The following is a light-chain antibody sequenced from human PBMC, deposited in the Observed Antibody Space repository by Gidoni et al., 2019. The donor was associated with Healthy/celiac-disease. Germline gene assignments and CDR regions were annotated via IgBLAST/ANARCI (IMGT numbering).Light chain of an antibody. CDR1: QSISSW. CDR3: QQYNSYAQGT. V-gene: IGKV1-5*03. Sequence: DIQITQSPSTLSASVGDRVTITCRASQSISSWLAWYQQKPGKAPKLLIYKASSLESGVPSRFSGSGSGTELTLTISSLQPDDFATYYCQQYNSYAQGTFGQGTKLEIK. CDR2: KAS. J-gene: IGKJ2*02.